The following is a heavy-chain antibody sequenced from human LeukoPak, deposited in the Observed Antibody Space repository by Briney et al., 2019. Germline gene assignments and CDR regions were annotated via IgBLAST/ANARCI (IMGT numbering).Heavy chain of an antibody. CDR3: ARGYCSSTSCYTSLAFDI. V-gene: IGHV1-2*02. CDR1: GYTFTGYY. Sequence: ASVKVSCKASGYTFTGYYMHLVRQAPGQGLEWMGWINPNSGGTNYAQKFQGRVTMTRDTSISTAYMELSRLRSDDTAVYYCARGYCSSTSCYTSLAFDIWGQGTMVTVSS. CDR2: INPNSGGT. D-gene: IGHD2-2*02. J-gene: IGHJ3*02.